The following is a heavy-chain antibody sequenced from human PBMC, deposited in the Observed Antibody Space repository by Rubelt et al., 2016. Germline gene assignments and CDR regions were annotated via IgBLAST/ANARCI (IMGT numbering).Heavy chain of an antibody. J-gene: IGHJ5*02. D-gene: IGHD6-19*01. CDR1: GYTFTSYA. CDR2: INAGNGNT. Sequence: QVQLVQSGSELKKPGASVKVSCKASGYTFTSYAMHWVRQAPGQRLEWMGWINAGNGNTKYSQKFLGRDTITRDTSARTAYRVLSSLRSEDTAVYYCARVIWGSGWSNNWFDPWGQGTLVTVSS. CDR3: ARVIWGSGWSNNWFDP. V-gene: IGHV1-3*01.